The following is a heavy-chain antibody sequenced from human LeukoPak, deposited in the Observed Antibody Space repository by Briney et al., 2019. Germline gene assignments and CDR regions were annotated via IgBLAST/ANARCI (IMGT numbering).Heavy chain of an antibody. CDR1: GLTVSNTW. Sequence: GGSLRLSCAVAGLTVSNTWMSWARQAPGKGLEWVALIRRKSDGGTTDYTAPAKGRFTISRDDSKNTLYLQMNSLRAEDTAVYYCAKSPEPMVRGVRINWFDPWGQGTLVTVSS. D-gene: IGHD3-10*01. V-gene: IGHV3-15*01. J-gene: IGHJ5*02. CDR2: IRRKSDGGTT. CDR3: AKSPEPMVRGVRINWFDP.